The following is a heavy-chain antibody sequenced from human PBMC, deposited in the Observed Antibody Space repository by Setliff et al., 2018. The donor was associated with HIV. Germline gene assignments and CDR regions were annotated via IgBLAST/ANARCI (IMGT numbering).Heavy chain of an antibody. CDR1: GFTVSNNY. J-gene: IGHJ3*02. V-gene: IGHV3-66*02. Sequence: QPGGSLRLSCAASGFTVSNNYMSWVRQAPGKGLQWVSVMYSGESTFYADSVRGRFTISRDNTKNTLYLQMNSLRTEDTAVYYCARDVGNLIVVVAVDAFDIWGQGTMVTV. D-gene: IGHD2-15*01. CDR3: ARDVGNLIVVVAVDAFDI. CDR2: MYSGEST.